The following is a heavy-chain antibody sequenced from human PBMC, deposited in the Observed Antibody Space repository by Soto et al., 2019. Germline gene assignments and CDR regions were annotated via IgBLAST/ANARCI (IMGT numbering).Heavy chain of an antibody. J-gene: IGHJ6*02. V-gene: IGHV1-2*02. Sequence: QLQLVPSGSEVKKPGASVRVSCKASGYTFTAYCVKWVRQAPGQGLHWMGWINVNSGDIKYAQAFQSRVTLTRDKSISTVYVELTRLTPDDTDVYDCARDMVYYYGSGTGNGHGVCGQGTTVNV. D-gene: IGHD3-10*01. CDR1: GYTFTAYC. CDR2: INVNSGDI. CDR3: ARDMVYYYGSGTGNGHGV.